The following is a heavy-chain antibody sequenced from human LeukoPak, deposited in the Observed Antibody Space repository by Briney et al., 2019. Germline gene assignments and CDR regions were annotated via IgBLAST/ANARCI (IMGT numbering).Heavy chain of an antibody. CDR2: ISYDGSNK. V-gene: IGHV3-30-3*01. Sequence: PGRSLRLSCAASGFTFSSYAMHWVRQAPGKGLEWVAVISYDGSNKYYADSVKGRFTISRDNSKNTLYLQMNSLRAEDTAVYYCARDGLGVVAANDAFDIWGQGTMVTVSS. J-gene: IGHJ3*02. D-gene: IGHD2-15*01. CDR3: ARDGLGVVAANDAFDI. CDR1: GFTFSSYA.